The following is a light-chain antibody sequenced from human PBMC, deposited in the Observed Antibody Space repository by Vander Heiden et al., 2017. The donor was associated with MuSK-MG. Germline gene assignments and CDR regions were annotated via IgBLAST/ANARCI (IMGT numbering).Light chain of an antibody. V-gene: IGKV3-11*01. CDR2: DAS. CDR1: QNINNY. CDR3: QPLCLWPPGAR. J-gene: IGKJ1*01. Sequence: EIVLTQSPVTLSLSPGERATLSCRASQNINNYLAWYQQKPGQAPRLLIFDASNRATGIPARFSGRGSGTDFILTIRRLEPEDFAIYLCQPLCLWPPGARFGPGTKVEIK.